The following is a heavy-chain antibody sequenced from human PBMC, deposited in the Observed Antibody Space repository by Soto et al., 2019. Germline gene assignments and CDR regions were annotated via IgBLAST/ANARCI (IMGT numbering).Heavy chain of an antibody. D-gene: IGHD3-9*01. CDR3: ARGPQFLLRYFDWLFNHPAFDY. J-gene: IGHJ4*02. CDR1: GGSFSGYY. CDR2: INHSGST. V-gene: IGHV4-34*01. Sequence: SETLSLTCAVYGGSFSGYYWSWIRQPPGKGLEWIGEINHSGSTNYNPSLKSRVTISVDTSKNQFSLKLSSVTAADTAVYYCARGPQFLLRYFDWLFNHPAFDYWGQGTLVT.